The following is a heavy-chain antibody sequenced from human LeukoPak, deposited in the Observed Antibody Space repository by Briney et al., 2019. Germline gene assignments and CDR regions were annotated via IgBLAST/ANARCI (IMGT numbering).Heavy chain of an antibody. CDR2: ISSSDSTI. CDR1: GFTFSSYE. V-gene: IGHV3-48*03. CDR3: ARDRDYYGSGSYYRSMDV. D-gene: IGHD3-10*01. J-gene: IGHJ6*04. Sequence: GGSLRLSCAASGFTFSSYEMNWVRQAPGKGLEWVSYISSSDSTIYYADSVKGRFTISRDNAKNSLYLQMNSLRAEDTAVYYCARDRDYYGSGSYYRSMDVWGKGTTVTVSS.